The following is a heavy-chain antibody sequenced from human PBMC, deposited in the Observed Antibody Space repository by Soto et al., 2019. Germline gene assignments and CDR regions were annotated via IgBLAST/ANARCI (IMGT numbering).Heavy chain of an antibody. V-gene: IGHV1-24*01. CDR1: GYTLTELS. CDR2: FDPEEGKT. Sequence: ASVKVSCKVSGYTLTELSMHWVRQAPGKGLEWMGGFDPEEGKTIYAQQFQGRVTMTEDTSTDTAYMELNSLRSEDTAVYYCAIKLGYFDYWGQGTLVTVSS. J-gene: IGHJ4*02. CDR3: AIKLGYFDY.